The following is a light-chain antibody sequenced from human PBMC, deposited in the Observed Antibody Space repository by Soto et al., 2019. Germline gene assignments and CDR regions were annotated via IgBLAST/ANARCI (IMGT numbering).Light chain of an antibody. CDR1: QGFSNN. J-gene: IGKJ1*01. V-gene: IGKV1-17*03. CDR2: AVS. Sequence: DIQMTQSPSAMSASVGDRVTITCRASQGFSNNLAWFQQKPGKVPKRLIYAVSNLQSGVPSRFSGSGSGTKFTLTIASLQPDDFATYYCQQYETFSGTFGPGTKVEI. CDR3: QQYETFSGT.